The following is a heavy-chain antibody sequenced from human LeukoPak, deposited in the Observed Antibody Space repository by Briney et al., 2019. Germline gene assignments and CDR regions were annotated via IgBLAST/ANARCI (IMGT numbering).Heavy chain of an antibody. J-gene: IGHJ5*02. CDR2: IYSGGST. V-gene: IGHV3-66*02. Sequence: GGSLRLSCAASGFTVSSNYMSWVRQAPGKGLEWVSVIYSGGSTYYADSVKGRFTISRDNSKNTLYLQMNSLRAEDTAVYYCARDRVVDAPGWFDPWAREPWSPSPQ. CDR3: ARDRVVDAPGWFDP. CDR1: GFTVSSNY. D-gene: IGHD3-22*01.